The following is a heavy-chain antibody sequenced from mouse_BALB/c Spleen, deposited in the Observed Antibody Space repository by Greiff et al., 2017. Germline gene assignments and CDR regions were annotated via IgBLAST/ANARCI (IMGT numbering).Heavy chain of an antibody. Sequence: EVQLVESGGGLVKPGGSLKLSCAASGFTFSSYAMSWVRQTPEKRLEWVASISSGGSTYYPDSVKGRFTISRDNARNILYLQMSSLRSDDTAMYYCSRYYGSNYAMDYWGQGTSGTVSS. CDR3: SRYYGSNYAMDY. CDR1: GFTFSSYA. CDR2: ISSGGST. J-gene: IGHJ4*01. V-gene: IGHV5-6-5*01. D-gene: IGHD1-1*01.